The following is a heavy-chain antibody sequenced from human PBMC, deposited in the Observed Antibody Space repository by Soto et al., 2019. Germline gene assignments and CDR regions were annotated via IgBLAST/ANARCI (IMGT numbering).Heavy chain of an antibody. CDR3: ARGANWVDI. CDR1: GYTFSTYD. Sequence: ASVKVSCKASGYTFSTYDINWVRQATGQGLEWMGWMSPDSGHTGYAQSFQGRVTMTWNISTSTAYMELTSLRSEDSAVYFCARGANWVDIWGQGTMVTVSS. D-gene: IGHD7-27*01. V-gene: IGHV1-8*01. J-gene: IGHJ3*02. CDR2: MSPDSGHT.